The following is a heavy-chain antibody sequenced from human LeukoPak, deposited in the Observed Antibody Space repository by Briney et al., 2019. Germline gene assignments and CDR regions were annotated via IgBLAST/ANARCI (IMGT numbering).Heavy chain of an antibody. CDR1: GFTFSSYG. D-gene: IGHD5-18*01. CDR2: ISYDGSNK. J-gene: IGHJ4*02. Sequence: PGRSLRLSCAASGFTFSSYGMHWVCQAPGKGLEWVAVISYDGSNKYYADSVKGRFTISRDNSKNTLYLQMNSLRAEDTAVYYCAKDHRRQIQLWPDYFDYWGQGTLVTVSS. CDR3: AKDHRRQIQLWPDYFDY. V-gene: IGHV3-30*18.